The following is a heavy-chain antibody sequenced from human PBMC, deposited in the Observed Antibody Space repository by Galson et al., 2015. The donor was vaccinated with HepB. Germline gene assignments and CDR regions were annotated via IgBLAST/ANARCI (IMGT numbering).Heavy chain of an antibody. CDR2: IRYDGSNK. V-gene: IGHV3-30*02. CDR1: GFTFSSYG. CDR3: AKDRAGPGVRERAFDI. Sequence: SLRLSCAASGFTFSSYGMHWVRQAPGKGLEWVAFIRYDGSNKYYADSVKGRFTISRDNSKNTLYLQMNSLRAEDTAVYYCAKDRAGPGVRERAFDIWGQGTMVTVSS. J-gene: IGHJ3*02. D-gene: IGHD3-10*01.